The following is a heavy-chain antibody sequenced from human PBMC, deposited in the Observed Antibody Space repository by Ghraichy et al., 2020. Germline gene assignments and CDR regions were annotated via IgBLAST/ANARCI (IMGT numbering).Heavy chain of an antibody. CDR2: INPNSGGT. V-gene: IGHV1-2*02. CDR1: GYTFTGYY. J-gene: IGHJ4*02. D-gene: IGHD3-22*01. CDR3: ASDTYYYDSSGYYESVLFDY. Sequence: ASVKVSCKASGYTFTGYYMHWVRQAPGQGLEWMGWINPNSGGTNYAQKFQGRVTMTRDTSISTAYMELSRLRSDDTAVYYCASDTYYYDSSGYYESVLFDYWGQGTLVTVSS.